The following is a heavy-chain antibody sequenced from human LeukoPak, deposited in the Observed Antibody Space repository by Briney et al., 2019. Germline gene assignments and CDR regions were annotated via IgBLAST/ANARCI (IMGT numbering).Heavy chain of an antibody. CDR2: ISSSGSTI. V-gene: IGHV3-48*03. CDR3: ARGKMYYDILTGRSDFDY. D-gene: IGHD3-9*01. Sequence: AGGSLRLSCAASGFTFSSYEMNWVRQAPGKGLEWVSYISSSGSTIYYADSVKGRFTISRDNAKNSLYLQMNSLRAEDTAVYYCARGKMYYDILTGRSDFDYWGQGTLVTVSS. CDR1: GFTFSSYE. J-gene: IGHJ4*02.